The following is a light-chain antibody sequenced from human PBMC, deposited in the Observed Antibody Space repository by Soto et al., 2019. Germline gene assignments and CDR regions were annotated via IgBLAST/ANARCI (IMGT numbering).Light chain of an antibody. CDR2: GAS. CDR3: QKYDSAPQT. V-gene: IGKV1-27*01. CDR1: QGIIDY. Sequence: DIQMTQSPSSLSASVGDRVTITCRASQGIIDYLAWYQQKPGKPPKLLIYGASTLQSGVPSRFSGSGAGTDFYLPNSSLQPEDVATYYCQKYDSAPQTFGPGTKVEIK. J-gene: IGKJ1*01.